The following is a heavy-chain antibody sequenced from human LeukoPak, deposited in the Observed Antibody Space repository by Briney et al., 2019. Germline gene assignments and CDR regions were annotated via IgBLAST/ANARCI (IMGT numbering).Heavy chain of an antibody. Sequence: GGSLRLSCAASGFTFSSYWMHWVRQAPGKGLVWVSRIKSDGSTNYAASVKGRFTISRDTAKNSVSLQMNSLRAEDTGVYYCARAPSEIGGYYPEYFRHWGQGTLVTVSS. CDR3: ARAPSEIGGYYPEYFRH. D-gene: IGHD3-22*01. CDR1: GFTFSSYW. CDR2: IKSDGST. J-gene: IGHJ1*01. V-gene: IGHV3-74*01.